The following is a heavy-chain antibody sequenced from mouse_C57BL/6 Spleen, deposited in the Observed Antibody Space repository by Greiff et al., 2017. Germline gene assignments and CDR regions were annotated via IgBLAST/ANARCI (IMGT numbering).Heavy chain of an antibody. CDR1: GYTFTSYW. V-gene: IGHV1-55*01. CDR2: IYPGSGST. Sequence: VQLQQPGAELVKPGASVKMSCKASGYTFTSYWITWVKQRPGQGLEWIGDIYPGSGSTNYNEKFKSKATLTVDTSSSTAYMQLSSLTSEDSAVYYCARGGPNCVYFDYWGQGTTLTVSS. D-gene: IGHD4-1*01. CDR3: ARGGPNCVYFDY. J-gene: IGHJ2*01.